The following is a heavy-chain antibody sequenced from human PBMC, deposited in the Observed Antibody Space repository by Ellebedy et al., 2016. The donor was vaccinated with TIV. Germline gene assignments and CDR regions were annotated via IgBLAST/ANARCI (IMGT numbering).Heavy chain of an antibody. CDR3: QRDLGQESRDY. CDR1: GFTFSNYA. J-gene: IGHJ4*02. CDR2: ISYDGNYK. Sequence: GGSLRLSCAASGFTFSNYAMHWVRRAPGKGLEWVALISYDGNYKYYADSVKGRFTISRDTSKNTLYLQVNSLRPEDTAVYFCQRDLGQESRDYWGQGTLLTVSS. D-gene: IGHD3-16*01. V-gene: IGHV3-30-3*01.